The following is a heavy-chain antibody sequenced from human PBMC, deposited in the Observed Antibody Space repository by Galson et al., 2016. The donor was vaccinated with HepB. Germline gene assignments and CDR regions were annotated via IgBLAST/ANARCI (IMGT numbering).Heavy chain of an antibody. CDR2: TSSDGSND. CDR1: GVIFSDHA. CDR3: AKDESDDYEILTAYSHYYSAMDV. J-gene: IGHJ6*04. D-gene: IGHD3-9*01. Sequence: SLRLSCAISGVIFSDHAMHWVRQAPGQGLEWVAVTSSDGSNDYYVDSVKGRFAISRDNSKNTLYLEMNSLRGEDTAVYYCAKDESDDYEILTAYSHYYSAMDVWGKGTTVTVSS. V-gene: IGHV3-30*18.